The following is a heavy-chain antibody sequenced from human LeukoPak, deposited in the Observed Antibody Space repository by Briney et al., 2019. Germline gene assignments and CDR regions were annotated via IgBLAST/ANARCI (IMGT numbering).Heavy chain of an antibody. J-gene: IGHJ6*03. CDR2: IIPIFGTA. Sequence: SVKVSCKASGATFSSYAISWVRQAPGQGLEWMGGIIPIFGTANYAQKFQGRVTITADESTSTAYMELSSLRSEDTAVYYCAWGLYSSFQYYYYYYYMDVWGKGTTVTVSS. CDR3: AWGLYSSFQYYYYYYYMDV. CDR1: GATFSSYA. D-gene: IGHD6-6*01. V-gene: IGHV1-69*01.